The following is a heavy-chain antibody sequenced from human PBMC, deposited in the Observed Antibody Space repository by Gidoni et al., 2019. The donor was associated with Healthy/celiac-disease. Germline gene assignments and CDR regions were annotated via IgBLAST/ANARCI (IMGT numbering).Heavy chain of an antibody. J-gene: IGHJ4*02. CDR3: ARTLYGFLEWLPIDY. CDR1: SSYA. D-gene: IGHD3-3*01. CDR2: ISYDGSNK. V-gene: IGHV3-30-3*01. Sequence: SSYAMHWVRQAPGKGLEWVAVISYDGSNKYYADSVKGRFTISRDNSKNTLYLQMNSLRAEDTAVYYCARTLYGFLEWLPIDYWGQGTLVTVSS.